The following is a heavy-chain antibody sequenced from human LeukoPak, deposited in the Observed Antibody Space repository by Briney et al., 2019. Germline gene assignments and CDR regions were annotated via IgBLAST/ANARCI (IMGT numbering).Heavy chain of an antibody. Sequence: SETLSLTCAVYGGSFSGYYGSWIRQPPGKGLEWIGEINHSGSTNYNPSLKSRVTISVDTSKNQFSLKLSSVTAADTAVYYCGRGRIYGDSSGYDYGGFDYWGQGTLVIVSS. CDR1: GGSFSGYY. CDR2: INHSGST. J-gene: IGHJ4*02. CDR3: GRGRIYGDSSGYDYGGFDY. D-gene: IGHD3-22*01. V-gene: IGHV4-34*01.